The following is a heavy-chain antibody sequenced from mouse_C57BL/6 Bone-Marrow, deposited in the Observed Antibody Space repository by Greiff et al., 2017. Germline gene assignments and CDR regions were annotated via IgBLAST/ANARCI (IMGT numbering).Heavy chain of an antibody. V-gene: IGHV5-17*01. CDR1: GFTFSDYG. Sequence: EVKVEESGGGLVKPGGSLKLSCAASGFTFSDYGMHWVRQAPEKGLEWVAYISSGSSTIYYADTVKGRFTISRDNAKNTLFLQMTSLRSEDTAMYYCARLGVYDYDGFAYWGQGTLVTVSA. CDR3: ARLGVYDYDGFAY. CDR2: ISSGSSTI. J-gene: IGHJ3*01. D-gene: IGHD2-4*01.